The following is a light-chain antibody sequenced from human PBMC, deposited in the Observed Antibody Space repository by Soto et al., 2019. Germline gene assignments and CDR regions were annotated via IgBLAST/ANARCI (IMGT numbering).Light chain of an antibody. CDR1: QGISSY. Sequence: AIRMTQSPSSLSASTGDRVTITCRASQGISSYLAWYQQKPGKAPKLLIYAASTLQSGVPSRFSGSGSGTDFTLTISCLQSEDFATYYCQQYYSYLEWTFGQGTKVDMK. J-gene: IGKJ1*01. CDR3: QQYYSYLEWT. CDR2: AAS. V-gene: IGKV1-8*01.